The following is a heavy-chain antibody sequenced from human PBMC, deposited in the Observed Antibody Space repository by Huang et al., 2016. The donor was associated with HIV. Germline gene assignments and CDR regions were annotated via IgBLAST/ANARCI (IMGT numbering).Heavy chain of an antibody. Sequence: QLQLQESGPGLVKPSETLSLTCTVSGGSIRSENYYWGWIRQPPGKGLEWIGIIYYSGSTYYNPPLKSRVTITVDTSKNQFSLKRRSVTAADTAVYYCARLPGSITMIRGVITDPYWGQGTLVTVSS. CDR1: GGSIRSENYY. V-gene: IGHV4-39*01. J-gene: IGHJ4*02. D-gene: IGHD3-10*01. CDR2: IYYSGST. CDR3: ARLPGSITMIRGVITDPY.